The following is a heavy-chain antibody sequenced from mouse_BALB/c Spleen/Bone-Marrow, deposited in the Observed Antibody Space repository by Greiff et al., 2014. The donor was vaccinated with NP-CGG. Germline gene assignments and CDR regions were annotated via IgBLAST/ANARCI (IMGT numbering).Heavy chain of an antibody. Sequence: EVQLVESGGGLVQPGGSRKLSCAASGFTFRSFGMHWVRQAPEKGLEWVAYISSDSSAVYYADTVKGRFTISRDNPKNTLFLQMTSLRSEDTAMYYCTRGGNRDDFDYWGQGTTLTVSS. J-gene: IGHJ2*01. CDR1: GFTFRSFG. CDR3: TRGGNRDDFDY. V-gene: IGHV5-17*02. D-gene: IGHD4-1*01. CDR2: ISSDSSAV.